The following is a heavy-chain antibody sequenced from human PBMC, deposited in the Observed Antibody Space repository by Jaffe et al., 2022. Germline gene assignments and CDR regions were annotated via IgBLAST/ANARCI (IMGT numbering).Heavy chain of an antibody. Sequence: QVQLVQSGAEVKKPGSSVKVSCKASGGTFSSYAISWVRQAPGQGLEWMGGIIPIFGTANYAQKFQGRVTITADESTSTAYMELSSLRSEDTAVYYCARPSVSHVTIFGVVQDIAFDIWGQGTMVTVSS. J-gene: IGHJ3*02. V-gene: IGHV1-69*01. CDR2: IIPIFGTA. D-gene: IGHD3-3*01. CDR1: GGTFSSYA. CDR3: ARPSVSHVTIFGVVQDIAFDI.